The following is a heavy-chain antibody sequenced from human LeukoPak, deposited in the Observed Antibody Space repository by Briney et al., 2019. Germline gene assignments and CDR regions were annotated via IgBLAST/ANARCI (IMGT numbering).Heavy chain of an antibody. Sequence: GGSLRLSCAASGFIFNNYGLIWVRQAPGKGPQWVSAISNDGGGTTYADFVKGRFTISRDNSKNTLFLHMNSLRAEDTALYYCAKGGSGYFADLWGQGTLVTVSS. CDR1: GFIFNNYG. J-gene: IGHJ5*02. CDR3: AKGGSGYFADL. CDR2: ISNDGGGT. V-gene: IGHV3-23*01. D-gene: IGHD3-22*01.